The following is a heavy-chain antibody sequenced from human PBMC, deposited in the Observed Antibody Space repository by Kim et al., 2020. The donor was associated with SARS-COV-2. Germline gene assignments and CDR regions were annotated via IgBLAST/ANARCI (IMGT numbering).Heavy chain of an antibody. CDR1: GSTFSSYW. V-gene: IGHV3-74*01. Sequence: GGSLRLSCEASGSTFSSYWMHWVRQAPGKGLVWVSLITNDGTTKTYADSVKGRFTISRDNAKNTLNLQMNSLRAEDTAVYYCVRGRTGASGSWGQGTLVTVSS. D-gene: IGHD3-3*01. CDR3: VRGRTGASGS. CDR2: ITNDGTTK. J-gene: IGHJ5*02.